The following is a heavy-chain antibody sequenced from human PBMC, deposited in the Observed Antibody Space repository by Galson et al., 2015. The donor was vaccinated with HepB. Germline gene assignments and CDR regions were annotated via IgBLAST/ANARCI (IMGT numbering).Heavy chain of an antibody. D-gene: IGHD2/OR15-2a*01. CDR3: ARESRDTSYFDN. CDR2: IFSGSDTI. CDR1: RYTFNNYH. J-gene: IGHJ4*02. V-gene: IGHV1-46*02. Sequence: SVKVSCKASRYTFNNYHLHWVRQAPGKGHEWMGKIFSGSDTIRYAQKFQGSVTFSMDSSTRTMYMEVSSLRSDDTAVYYCARESRDTSYFDNWGQGTLVTVSS.